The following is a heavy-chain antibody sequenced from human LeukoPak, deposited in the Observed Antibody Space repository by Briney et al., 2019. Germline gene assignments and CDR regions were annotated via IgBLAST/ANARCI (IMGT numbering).Heavy chain of an antibody. CDR2: INPNSGGT. Sequence: ASVKVSCKASGYTFTGYYMHWVRQAPGQGLEWMGWINPNSGGTNYAQKFQGRVTMTRDTSISTAYMELSRLRSDDTAVYYCARDGWYSSSSGDYWGQGTLVTVSS. J-gene: IGHJ4*02. D-gene: IGHD6-6*01. CDR3: ARDGWYSSSSGDY. CDR1: GYTFTGYY. V-gene: IGHV1-2*02.